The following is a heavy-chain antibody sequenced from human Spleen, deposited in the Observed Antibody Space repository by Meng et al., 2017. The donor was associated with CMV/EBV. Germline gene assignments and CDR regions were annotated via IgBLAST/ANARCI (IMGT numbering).Heavy chain of an antibody. D-gene: IGHD3-16*01. CDR1: GFTFRRHA. V-gene: IGHV3-23*03. Sequence: GESLKISWVTSGFTFRRHAMGWVRQAPGKVLEWVSAIYTASNGERHADSGKGRFTISSDDSRDTSHLQRDSLRVEDTAIYYCVKGWSGGVNYYYDFWGQGVLFTVSS. J-gene: IGHJ4*02. CDR3: VKGWSGGVNYYYDF. CDR2: IYTASNGE.